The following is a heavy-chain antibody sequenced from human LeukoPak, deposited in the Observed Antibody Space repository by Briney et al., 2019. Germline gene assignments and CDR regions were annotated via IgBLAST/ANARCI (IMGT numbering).Heavy chain of an antibody. Sequence: RSGGSLRLSCAASGITFSSNAMTWVRQAPGKGLEWVSGITAGGDSTYFTESVKGRFIISRDNSKNTLYLQMNSLRAEDTAVYYCARLHSRWYAFDYWGQGTLVTVSS. CDR1: GITFSSNA. J-gene: IGHJ4*02. CDR2: ITAGGDST. V-gene: IGHV3-23*01. D-gene: IGHD4-23*01. CDR3: ARLHSRWYAFDY.